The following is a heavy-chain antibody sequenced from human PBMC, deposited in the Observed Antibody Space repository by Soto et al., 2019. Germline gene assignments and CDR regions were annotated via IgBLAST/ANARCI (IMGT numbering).Heavy chain of an antibody. J-gene: IGHJ4*02. Sequence: QVQLQESGPGLVKPSQTLSLTCTVSGASISGGDYYWTWIRQPPGKGLEWIGAIHYTGNTYSTPSLESRLSISVDPSNNQFALRLTSVTAPDTAIYYCARATYDSSTYYPDYWGQGTLVTVSS. CDR2: IHYTGNT. V-gene: IGHV4-30-4*01. CDR3: ARATYDSSTYYPDY. D-gene: IGHD3-22*01. CDR1: GASISGGDYY.